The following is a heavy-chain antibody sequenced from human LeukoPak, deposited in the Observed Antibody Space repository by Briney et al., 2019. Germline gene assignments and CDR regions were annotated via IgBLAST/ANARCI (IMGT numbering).Heavy chain of an antibody. J-gene: IGHJ4*02. V-gene: IGHV3-23*01. CDR2: ISAGGGST. D-gene: IGHD6-13*01. Sequence: GGSLRLSCAASGFTFTDVWMTWVRQAPGKGLFWVSGISAGGGSTYYADSVKGRFTISRDNSRNTLYLQMNSLRAEDTAVYYCAKDAAGPEYWGQGTLVTVSS. CDR3: AKDAAGPEY. CDR1: GFTFTDVW.